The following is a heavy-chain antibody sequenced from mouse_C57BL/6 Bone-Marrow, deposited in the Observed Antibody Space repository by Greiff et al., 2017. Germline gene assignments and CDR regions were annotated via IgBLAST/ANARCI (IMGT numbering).Heavy chain of an antibody. J-gene: IGHJ1*03. V-gene: IGHV1-69*01. CDR3: ARDGAGLPSWYFYV. Sequence: QVQLQQSGAELVMPGASVKLSCKASGYTFTSYWMHWVKQRPGQGLEWIGEIAPSDSYTNYNQKLKGKYTLSVDTSSSTAYMQLSSLTSEDSAVYYVARDGAGLPSWYFYVWGTGTTVTVSS. CDR2: IAPSDSYT. D-gene: IGHD2-4*01. CDR1: GYTFTSYW.